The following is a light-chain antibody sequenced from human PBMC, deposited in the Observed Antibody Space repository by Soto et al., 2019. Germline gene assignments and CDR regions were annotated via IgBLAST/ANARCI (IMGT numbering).Light chain of an antibody. CDR1: SSDVGGDNY. CDR2: EVN. Sequence: QSVLTQPPSASGSPGQSVAISCTGNSSDVGGDNYVSWYQQHPGKAPKLMIYEVNKRPSGVPDRFSGSKSGNTASLTVSGLQAEDEADYYCSSYAGSSNVFGTGTKVTVL. J-gene: IGLJ1*01. CDR3: SSYAGSSNV. V-gene: IGLV2-8*01.